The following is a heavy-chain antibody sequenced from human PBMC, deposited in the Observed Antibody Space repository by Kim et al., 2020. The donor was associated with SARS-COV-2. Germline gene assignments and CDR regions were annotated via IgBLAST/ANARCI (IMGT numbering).Heavy chain of an antibody. CDR2: ISSSGSTI. CDR1: GFTFSSYE. J-gene: IGHJ6*02. D-gene: IGHD5-12*01. V-gene: IGHV3-48*03. Sequence: GGSLRLSCAASGFTFSSYEMNWVRQAPGKGLEWVSYISSSGSTIYYADSVKGRFTISRDNAKNSLYLQMNSLRAEDTAVYYCARDFRHNRDGYNSYYYYGMDVWGQGTTVTVSS. CDR3: ARDFRHNRDGYNSYYYYGMDV.